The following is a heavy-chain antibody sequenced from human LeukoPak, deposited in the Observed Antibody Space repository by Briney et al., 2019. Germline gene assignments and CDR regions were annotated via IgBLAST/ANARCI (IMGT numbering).Heavy chain of an antibody. CDR1: GFTFSDYY. V-gene: IGHV3-11*04. Sequence: GGSLRLSCAASGFTFSDYYMSWIRQAPGKGLERVSYISSSRSTTYYADSVQGRFAISRDNAKNSLYLQMNSLRGEDTAVYYCARGGSGYGDYYYFYGLDVWGQGTTVTVSS. CDR2: ISSSRSTT. CDR3: ARGGSGYGDYYYFYGLDV. J-gene: IGHJ6*02. D-gene: IGHD3-22*01.